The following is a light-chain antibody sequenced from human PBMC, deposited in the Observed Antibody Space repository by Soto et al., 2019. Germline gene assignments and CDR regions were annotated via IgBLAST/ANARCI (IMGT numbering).Light chain of an antibody. J-gene: IGLJ3*02. CDR2: EDN. Sequence: NFMLTQPHSVSESPGKTITISCTRSSGSIASYYVQWYQQRPGSAPTTVIYEDNQRPSGVPDRFSGSIDSSSNSASLTISRLKTEDEADYYCQSSDTNNPWVFGGGTKLTAL. CDR1: SGSIASYY. CDR3: QSSDTNNPWV. V-gene: IGLV6-57*03.